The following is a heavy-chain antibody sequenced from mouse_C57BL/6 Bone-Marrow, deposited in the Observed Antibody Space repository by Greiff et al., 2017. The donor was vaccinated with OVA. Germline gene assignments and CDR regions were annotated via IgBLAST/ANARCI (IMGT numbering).Heavy chain of an antibody. J-gene: IGHJ2*01. Sequence: EVQLQQSGAELVRPGASVKLSCTASGFNIKDDYMHWVKQRPEQGLEWIGWIDPENGDTEYASKFQGKATITADTSSNTAYLQLSSLTSEDTAVYYCTTSITPVVGYWGQGTTLTVSS. CDR3: TTSITPVVGY. CDR1: GFNIKDDY. CDR2: IDPENGDT. V-gene: IGHV14-4*01. D-gene: IGHD1-1*01.